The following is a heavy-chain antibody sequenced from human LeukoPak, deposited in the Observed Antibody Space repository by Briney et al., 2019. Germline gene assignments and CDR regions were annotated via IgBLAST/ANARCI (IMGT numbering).Heavy chain of an antibody. CDR3: ARDATVYGGEVVFDY. J-gene: IGHJ5*01. D-gene: IGHD2/OR15-2a*01. CDR2: ISGGGETT. CDR1: GFTFNNYA. Sequence: GGSLRLSCAASGFTFNNYAMNWVRQAPGKGLEWVSSISGGGETTYYADSAKGRFTISRDNSQNTLYLQMNSLRAEDTAVYYCARDATVYGGEVVFDYWGQGTL. V-gene: IGHV3-23*01.